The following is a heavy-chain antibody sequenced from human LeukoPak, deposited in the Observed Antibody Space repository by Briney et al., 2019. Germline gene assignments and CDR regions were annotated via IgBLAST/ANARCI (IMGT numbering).Heavy chain of an antibody. D-gene: IGHD3-3*01. CDR3: ARLYDFWSGYYRDY. Sequence: GGSLRLXCAASGFTFSNYWMSWVRQAPGKGLEWVANIKQDGSEKYYVDSVKGRFTVSRDNAKNSLYLQMNSLRAEDTAVYYCARLYDFWSGYYRDYWGQGTLVTVSS. CDR1: GFTFSNYW. V-gene: IGHV3-7*01. J-gene: IGHJ4*02. CDR2: IKQDGSEK.